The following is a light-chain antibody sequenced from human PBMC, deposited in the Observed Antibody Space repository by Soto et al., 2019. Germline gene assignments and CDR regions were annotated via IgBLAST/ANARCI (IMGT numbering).Light chain of an antibody. V-gene: IGLV2-14*01. CDR1: SSDVGGYNY. CDR2: EVT. Sequence: QSALTQPASVSGSPGQSITISCTGTSSDVGGYNYVSWYQQHPGKAPKLMIYEVTTRPSGVSDRFSGSQSGNTASLTISGLQAEVEADYYCSSYTSSTTLYVFGTGTKGTVL. J-gene: IGLJ1*01. CDR3: SSYTSSTTLYV.